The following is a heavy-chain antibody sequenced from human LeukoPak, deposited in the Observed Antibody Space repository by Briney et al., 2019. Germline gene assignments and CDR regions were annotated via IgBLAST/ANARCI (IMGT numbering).Heavy chain of an antibody. D-gene: IGHD4-17*01. CDR3: ARDYADYVGYFFFDY. J-gene: IGHJ4*02. V-gene: IGHV3-23*01. CDR2: ISGGGETT. CDR1: GFTFSSYA. Sequence: PAGGSLRLSCAASGFTFSSYAMNWVRQAPGKGLEWVSSISGGGETTYYADSAKGRFTISRDNSQNTLYLQMNSLRAEDTAVYYCARDYADYVGYFFFDYWGQGTLVTVSS.